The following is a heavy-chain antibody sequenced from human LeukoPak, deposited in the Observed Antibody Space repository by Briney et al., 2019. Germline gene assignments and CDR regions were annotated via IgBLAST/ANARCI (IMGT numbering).Heavy chain of an antibody. J-gene: IGHJ4*02. CDR2: IYYSGST. V-gene: IGHV4-39*01. D-gene: IGHD1-1*01. CDR1: GGSTSSSSYY. CDR3: ARRNSEFDY. Sequence: SETLSLTCTVSGGSTSSSSYYWGWIRQPPGKGLEWIGSIYYSGSTYYNPSLKSRVTISVDTSKNQFSLKLSSVTAADTAVYYCARRNSEFDYWGQGTLVTVSS.